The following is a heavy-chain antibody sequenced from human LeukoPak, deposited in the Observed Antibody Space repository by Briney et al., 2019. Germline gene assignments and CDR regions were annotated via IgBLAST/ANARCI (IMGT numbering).Heavy chain of an antibody. J-gene: IGHJ3*02. CDR1: GFTVSSNY. CDR2: IYSADST. V-gene: IGHV3-53*01. D-gene: IGHD6-13*01. Sequence: GGSLRLSCAASGFTVSSNYMSWVRQAPGKGLEWVSVIYSADSTSYADSVKGRFTISRDNSKNTLYLQMNSLRAEDTAVYYCARDGAAAYAFDIWDQGTMVTVSS. CDR3: ARDGAAAYAFDI.